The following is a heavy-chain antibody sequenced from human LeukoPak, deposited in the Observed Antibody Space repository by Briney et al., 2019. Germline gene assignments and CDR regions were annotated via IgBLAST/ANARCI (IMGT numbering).Heavy chain of an antibody. CDR1: GGSISSYY. V-gene: IGHV4-59*01. CDR2: MYRPGST. J-gene: IGHJ5*02. Sequence: SETLSLTCTVSGGSISSYYWSWTRDPPGKGLEWIGYMYRPGSTNYNPSLKSRVTITPDTSKNQFSLRLTSVTAADTAVYYCAREGTYGWYNWFDPWGQGTLVTVSS. CDR3: AREGTYGWYNWFDP. D-gene: IGHD6-19*01.